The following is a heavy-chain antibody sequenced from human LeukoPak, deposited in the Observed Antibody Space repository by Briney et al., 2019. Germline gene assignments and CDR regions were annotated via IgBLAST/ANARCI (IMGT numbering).Heavy chain of an antibody. D-gene: IGHD4-17*01. Sequence: GGPLRLSCAASGFTFDDYGMSWLRQAPGKGLEWVSGFNWNGGSTGYADSVKGRFTISRDNAKNSLYLQMNSLRAEDTALYYCARAGPGIDCGDSTLGLFDYWGQGTLVTVSS. CDR3: ARAGPGIDCGDSTLGLFDY. J-gene: IGHJ4*02. V-gene: IGHV3-20*04. CDR2: FNWNGGST. CDR1: GFTFDDYG.